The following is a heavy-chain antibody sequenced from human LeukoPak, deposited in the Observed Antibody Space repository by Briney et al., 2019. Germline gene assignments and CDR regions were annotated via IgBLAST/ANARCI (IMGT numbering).Heavy chain of an antibody. V-gene: IGHV4-59*01. CDR3: ARDLPRLYGMDV. J-gene: IGHJ6*02. CDR2: IYYSGST. CDR1: GGSISSYS. D-gene: IGHD6-25*01. Sequence: PSETLSLTCTVSGGSISSYSWSWIRQPPGKGLEWIGYIYYSGSTNYNPSLKSRVTISVDTSKNQFSLKLSSVTAADTAVYYCARDLPRLYGMDVWGQGTTVTVSS.